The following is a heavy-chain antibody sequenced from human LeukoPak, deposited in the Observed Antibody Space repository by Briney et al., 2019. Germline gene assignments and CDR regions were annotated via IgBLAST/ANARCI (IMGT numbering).Heavy chain of an antibody. V-gene: IGHV3-23*01. CDR1: GFTFSSYA. CDR2: ISGGGGST. J-gene: IGHJ4*02. CDR3: AKELGMIVVEGPIDY. D-gene: IGHD3-22*01. Sequence: GGSLRLSCAASGFTFSSYAMSWVRQAPGKGLEWVSAISGGGGSTYYADSVKGRFTISRDNSKNTLYLQMNSLRAEDTAVYYCAKELGMIVVEGPIDYWGQGTLVTVSS.